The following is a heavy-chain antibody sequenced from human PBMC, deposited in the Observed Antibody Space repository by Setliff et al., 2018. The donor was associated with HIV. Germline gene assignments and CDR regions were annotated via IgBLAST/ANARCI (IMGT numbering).Heavy chain of an antibody. D-gene: IGHD2-2*03. J-gene: IGHJ4*02. CDR1: GFIFVSSA. V-gene: IGHV3-64*02. Sequence: TGGSLRLSCAASGFIFVSSAMHWVRQAPGKGLDFVSGISSNGDTTYYADSVKGRFTISRDNSKNTLYLQMGSLRAEDMAVYYCARVRNWIYFDYWGQGTLVTVSS. CDR2: ISSNGDTT. CDR3: ARVRNWIYFDY.